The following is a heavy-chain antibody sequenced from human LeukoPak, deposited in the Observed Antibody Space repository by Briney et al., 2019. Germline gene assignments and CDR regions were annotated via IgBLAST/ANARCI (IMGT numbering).Heavy chain of an antibody. Sequence: GSLRLSCAASGFTFSSYAMSWVRQAPGKGLEWVSAISGSGGSTYYADSVKGRFTISRDNSKNTLYLQMNSLRAEDTAVYYCANRIAAAGIRRNFDYWGQGTLVTVSS. CDR3: ANRIAAAGIRRNFDY. CDR1: GFTFSSYA. CDR2: ISGSGGST. J-gene: IGHJ4*02. V-gene: IGHV3-23*01. D-gene: IGHD6-13*01.